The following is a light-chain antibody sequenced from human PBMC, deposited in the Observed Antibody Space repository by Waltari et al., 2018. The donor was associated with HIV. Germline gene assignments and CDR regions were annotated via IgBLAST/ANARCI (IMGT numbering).Light chain of an antibody. CDR2: DVS. V-gene: IGLV2-11*01. Sequence: QSALTQPRSVSGSPGQSVTISCTGTSSAVGAYNSVSWYQQHPGRAPKLMIYDVSQRPSRVPDRFSGSKSGNTASLTISGLQAEDEADYYCCSYAGSYTFYVFGTGTKVTVL. CDR3: CSYAGSYTFYV. CDR1: SSAVGAYNS. J-gene: IGLJ1*01.